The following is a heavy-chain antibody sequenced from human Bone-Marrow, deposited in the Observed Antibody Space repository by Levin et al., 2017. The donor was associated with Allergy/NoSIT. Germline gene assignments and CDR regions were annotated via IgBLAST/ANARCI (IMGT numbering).Heavy chain of an antibody. J-gene: IGHJ4*02. CDR2: ISSSSSTI. D-gene: IGHD5-18*01. CDR3: ARWDTAMAVDY. V-gene: IGHV3-48*01. CDR1: GFTFSSYS. Sequence: PGGSLRLSCAASGFTFSSYSMNWVRQAPGKGLEWVSYISSSSSTIYYADSVKGRFTISRDNAKNSLYLQMNSLRAEDTAVYYCARWDTAMAVDYWGQGTLVTVSS.